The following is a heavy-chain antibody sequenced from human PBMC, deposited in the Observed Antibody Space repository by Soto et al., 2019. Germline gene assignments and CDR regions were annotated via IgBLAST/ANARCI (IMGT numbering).Heavy chain of an antibody. V-gene: IGHV4-34*01. J-gene: IGHJ3*02. CDR3: ARGVTKFVDAFDI. CDR1: GGSFSGYY. CDR2: INHSGST. Sequence: PSETLSLTCAVYGGSFSGYYWSWIRQPPGKGLEWIGEINHSGSTNYNPSLKSRVTISVDTSKNQFSLKLSSVTAADTAVYYCARGVTKFVDAFDIWGQGTMVTVSS. D-gene: IGHD1-1*01.